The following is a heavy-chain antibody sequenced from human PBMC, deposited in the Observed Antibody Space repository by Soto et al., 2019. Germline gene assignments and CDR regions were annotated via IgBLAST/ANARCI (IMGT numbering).Heavy chain of an antibody. V-gene: IGHV4-34*01. CDR3: ASHHVRGRTIAGAAEF. CDR1: GGSFSGYY. D-gene: IGHD6-13*01. Sequence: QVQLQQWGAGLLKPSETLSLTCAVYGGSFSGYYWSWIRQPPGKGLEWIGEINHSGNTNYNPSLKSRVTISVDTSKNQLFLNRSSGTAADTAMYYCASHHVRGRTIAGAAEFWGQGTLVTVSS. CDR2: INHSGNT. J-gene: IGHJ4*02.